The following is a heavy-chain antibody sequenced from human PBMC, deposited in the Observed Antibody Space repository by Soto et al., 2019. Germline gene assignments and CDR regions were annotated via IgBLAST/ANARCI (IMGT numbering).Heavy chain of an antibody. J-gene: IGHJ3*02. CDR3: ARGSGYYDKNAFDI. CDR2: MNPNSGNT. Sequence: ASVKVSCKASGYTFTSYDINWVRQATGHGLEWMGWMNPNSGNTGYAQKFQGRVTMTRNTSISTAYMELSSLRSEDTAVYYCARGSGYYDKNAFDIWGQGTMVTVSS. CDR1: GYTFTSYD. D-gene: IGHD3-22*01. V-gene: IGHV1-8*01.